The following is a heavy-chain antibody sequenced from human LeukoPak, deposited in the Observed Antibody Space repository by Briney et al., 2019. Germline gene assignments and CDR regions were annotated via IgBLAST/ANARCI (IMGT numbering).Heavy chain of an antibody. V-gene: IGHV4-4*07. CDR2: IHSGGTT. Sequence: SETLSLTCTVSGDSISDDYYTWMRQPAGKGLEWIGRIHSGGTTNYNPSLMSRVTLSIDKSKKHISLRLTSVTAADTALYYCARAVTMSPNWFDPWGQGTLVTVSS. CDR3: ARAVTMSPNWFDP. D-gene: IGHD3-22*01. J-gene: IGHJ5*02. CDR1: GDSISDDY.